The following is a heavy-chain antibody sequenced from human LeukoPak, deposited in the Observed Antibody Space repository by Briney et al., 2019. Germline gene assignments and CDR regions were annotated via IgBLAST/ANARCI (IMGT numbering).Heavy chain of an antibody. J-gene: IGHJ4*02. CDR1: GGSISSGSYY. Sequence: SQTLSLTCTVSGGSISSGSYYWSWIRQPAGKGLEWIGRIYTSGSTNYNPSLKSRVTISVDTPKNQFSLKLSSVTAAATAVYYCARAKIYWSGYYYFDYWGQGTLVTVSS. CDR3: ARAKIYWSGYYYFDY. D-gene: IGHD3-3*01. V-gene: IGHV4-61*02. CDR2: IYTSGST.